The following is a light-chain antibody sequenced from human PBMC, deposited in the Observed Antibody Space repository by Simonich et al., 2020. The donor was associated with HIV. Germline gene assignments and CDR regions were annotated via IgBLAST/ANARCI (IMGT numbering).Light chain of an antibody. V-gene: IGKV3D-20*02. J-gene: IGKJ4*01. CDR3: QQRSNWPST. CDR2: GAS. CDR1: QSVSNSY. Sequence: EIVLTQSPGTLSLSPGERATLSCSASQSVSNSYLAWYQQKPGQAPRLLIYGASSRATGIPDRFSGSGSGTDFTLTISRLEPEDFAVYYCQQRSNWPSTFGGGTKVEIK.